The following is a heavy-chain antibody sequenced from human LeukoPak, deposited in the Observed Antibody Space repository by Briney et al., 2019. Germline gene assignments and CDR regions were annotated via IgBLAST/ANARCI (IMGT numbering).Heavy chain of an antibody. V-gene: IGHV4-59*01. Sequence: SETLSLTCAVYGGSFSGYYWTWIRQPPGKGLEWIAHIYYSGSTNYNPSLKSRVTISVDASKNQFSLNLNSVTAADTAVYYCARGGRWFDPWGQGTLVTVSS. CDR1: GGSFSGYY. J-gene: IGHJ5*02. CDR2: IYYSGST. CDR3: ARGGRWFDP.